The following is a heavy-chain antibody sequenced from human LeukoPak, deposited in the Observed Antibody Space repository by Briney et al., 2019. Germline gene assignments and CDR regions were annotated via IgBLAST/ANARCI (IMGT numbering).Heavy chain of an antibody. D-gene: IGHD2-2*01. V-gene: IGHV3-21*04. J-gene: IGHJ4*02. CDR3: AKGGVGYCSSTSCYAHDY. CDR2: ISSSSSYI. Sequence: GGSLRLSCAASGFTFSSYSMNWVRQAPGKGLEWVSSISSSSSYIYYADSVKGRFTISRDNSKNTLYLQMNSLRAEDTAVYYCAKGGVGYCSSTSCYAHDYWGQGTLVTVSS. CDR1: GFTFSSYS.